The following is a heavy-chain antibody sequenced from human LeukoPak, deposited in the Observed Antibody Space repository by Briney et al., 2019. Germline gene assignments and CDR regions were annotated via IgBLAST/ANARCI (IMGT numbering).Heavy chain of an antibody. CDR3: ARGRPRLIRVRDGYNFFFDY. D-gene: IGHD5-24*01. CDR2: INHSGST. CDR1: GGSFSGYY. Sequence: SETLSLTCAVYGGSFSGYYWSWIRQPPGKGLGWIGEINHSGSTNYNPSLKSRVTISVDTSKNQFSLKLSSVTAADTAVYYCARGRPRLIRVRDGYNFFFDYWGQGTLVTVSS. J-gene: IGHJ4*02. V-gene: IGHV4-34*01.